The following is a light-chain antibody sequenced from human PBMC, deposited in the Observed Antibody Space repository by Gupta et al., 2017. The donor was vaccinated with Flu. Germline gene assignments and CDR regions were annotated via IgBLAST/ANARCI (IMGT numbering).Light chain of an antibody. J-gene: IGKJ1*01. CDR2: QAS. CDR1: QSISNW. CDR3: QRYDSLWT. V-gene: IGKV1-5*03. Sequence: SPSTLSASVGDRVTITCRASQSISNWLAWYQQKPGKVPKLLIYQASRLESGVPSRFSGSGSGTEFTLTISSLQPDDVATYYCQRYDSLWTFGQGTRVEIK.